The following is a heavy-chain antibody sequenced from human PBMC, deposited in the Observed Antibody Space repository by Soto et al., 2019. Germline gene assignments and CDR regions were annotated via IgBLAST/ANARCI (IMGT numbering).Heavy chain of an antibody. D-gene: IGHD3-10*01. V-gene: IGHV4-59*01. CDR3: AREAPTSTWVRYGSGSSKRYFDY. CDR1: GGSISSYY. Sequence: SETLSLTCTVSGGSISSYYWSWIRQPPGKGLEWIGYIYYSGSTNYNPSLKSRVTISVDTSKNQLSLKLRSVTAADTAVYYCAREAPTSTWVRYGSGSSKRYFDYWGQGTLVTVSS. J-gene: IGHJ4*02. CDR2: IYYSGST.